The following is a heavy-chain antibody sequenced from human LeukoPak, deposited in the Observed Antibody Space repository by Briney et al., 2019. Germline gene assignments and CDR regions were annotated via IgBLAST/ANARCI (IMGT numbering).Heavy chain of an antibody. D-gene: IGHD1-14*01. J-gene: IGHJ4*02. CDR3: ASLRLSGGY. Sequence: PGASLRLSCAASGFTFSSYAMSWVRQAPGKGLEWVSAISGSSGSTYYADSVKGRFTISRDNSKNTLYLQMNSLRAEDTAVYYCASLRLSGGYWGQGTLVTVSS. V-gene: IGHV3-23*01. CDR1: GFTFSSYA. CDR2: ISGSSGST.